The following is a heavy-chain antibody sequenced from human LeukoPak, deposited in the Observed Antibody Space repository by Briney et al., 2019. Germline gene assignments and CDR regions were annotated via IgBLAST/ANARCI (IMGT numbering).Heavy chain of an antibody. J-gene: IGHJ4*02. CDR3: ARDSRPQWLATGPVDY. V-gene: IGHV1-8*01. CDR2: MSPNSGNT. D-gene: IGHD6-19*01. CDR1: GYTFTSYD. Sequence: ASVKVSCKASGYTFTSYDINWMRQATGQGLEWMGWMSPNSGNTGYAQKFQGRVTMTRDTSTGTAYLELSSLRSEDTAMHYCARDSRPQWLATGPVDYWGQGTLVTVSS.